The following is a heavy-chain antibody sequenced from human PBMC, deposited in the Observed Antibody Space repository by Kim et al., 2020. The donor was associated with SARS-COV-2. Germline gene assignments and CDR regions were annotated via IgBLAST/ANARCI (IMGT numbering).Heavy chain of an antibody. V-gene: IGHV4-39*01. CDR3: ARRGYLEWLTFDI. Sequence: SETLSLTCNVSGDSIGLISYYWGWIRQAPGKGLEWIGNIYYNGKTNYNPSLKSRVTISIDTSKNQFSLRLRSVTAADTAVYYCARRGYLEWLTFDIWG. J-gene: IGHJ3*02. CDR1: GDSIGLISYY. D-gene: IGHD3-3*01. CDR2: IYYNGKT.